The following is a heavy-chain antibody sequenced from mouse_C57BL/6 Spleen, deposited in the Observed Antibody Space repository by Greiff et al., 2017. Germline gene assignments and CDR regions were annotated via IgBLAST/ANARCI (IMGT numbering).Heavy chain of an antibody. J-gene: IGHJ1*03. Sequence: QVQLQQPGAELVRPGSSVKLSCKASGYTFTSYWMHWVKQRPIQGLEWIGNIDPSDSETHYNQKFKDKATLTVDKSSSTAYMQLSSLTSEDSAVYYCARYYGSHWYFDVWGTGTTVTVSS. CDR3: ARYYGSHWYFDV. D-gene: IGHD1-1*01. V-gene: IGHV1-52*01. CDR1: GYTFTSYW. CDR2: IDPSDSET.